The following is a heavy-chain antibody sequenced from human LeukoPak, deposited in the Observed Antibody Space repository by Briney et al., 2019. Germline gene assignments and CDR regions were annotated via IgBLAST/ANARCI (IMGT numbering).Heavy chain of an antibody. V-gene: IGHV3-43D*03. D-gene: IGHD6-13*01. CDR3: AKDGAGPPGGYYYYMDV. CDR2: ISWDGGST. Sequence: PGGSLRLSCVASGFTFDDYAMHWVRQAPGKGLEWVSLISWDGGSTYYADSVKGRFTISRDNSKNSLYLQMNSLRAEDTALYYCAKDGAGPPGGYYYYMDVWGKGTTVTVSS. J-gene: IGHJ6*03. CDR1: GFTFDDYA.